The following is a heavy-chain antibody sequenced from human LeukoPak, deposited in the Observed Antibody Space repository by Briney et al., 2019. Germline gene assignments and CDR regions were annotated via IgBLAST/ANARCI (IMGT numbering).Heavy chain of an antibody. D-gene: IGHD3-10*01. Sequence: SVKVSCKASGGTFSTYSINWMRQAPGQGLEWMGRIIPILSQSNYAQKFQGTVSITADESTETAYMELSSLRSDDTAVYYCATGGAYRDAFDIWGQGTMVTVSS. J-gene: IGHJ3*02. CDR3: ATGGAYRDAFDI. CDR2: IIPILSQS. CDR1: GGTFSTYS. V-gene: IGHV1-69*11.